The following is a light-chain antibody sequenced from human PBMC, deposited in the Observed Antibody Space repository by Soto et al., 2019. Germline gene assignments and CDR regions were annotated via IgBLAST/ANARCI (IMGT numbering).Light chain of an antibody. J-gene: IGLJ1*01. V-gene: IGLV2-11*01. CDR3: SSYSSSATNDV. CDR2: DVS. Sequence: QSALTQPRSVSGSPGQSVTISCTGTSSDVGGYNYVSWYQQHPGKAPKLMIYDVSKRPSGVPDRFSGSKSGNTASLSISGLQAEDEADYYCSSYSSSATNDVFGSGTKVTVL. CDR1: SSDVGGYNY.